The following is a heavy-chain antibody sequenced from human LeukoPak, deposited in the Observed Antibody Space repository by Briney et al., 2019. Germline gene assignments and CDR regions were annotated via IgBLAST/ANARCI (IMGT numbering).Heavy chain of an antibody. J-gene: IGHJ4*02. CDR3: MCWGTDNH. CDR2: INPGGNEI. D-gene: IGHD7-27*01. Sequence: GGSLKLSCTFSGLTFRSYWMNWVRQAPGKGLEWVANINPGGNEIRSVDSVKGRSIISRDNAKNSLDLQMSSLRVEDTAVYYCMCWGTDNHWGQGILVTVSS. CDR1: GLTFRSYW. V-gene: IGHV3-7*01.